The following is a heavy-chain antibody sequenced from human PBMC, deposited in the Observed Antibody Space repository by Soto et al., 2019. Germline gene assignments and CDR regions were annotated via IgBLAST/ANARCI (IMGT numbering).Heavy chain of an antibody. CDR2: TTAYNGNT. V-gene: IGHV1-18*01. J-gene: IGHJ4*02. CDR3: ASGPDGDYAPFDY. CDR1: GYTFTSYG. D-gene: IGHD4-17*01. Sequence: QVQLVHSGAEVKTPGASVKVSCKASGYTFTSYGISWVRQAPRQGLEWMGWTTAYNGNTNYAQKLQGSVTMTTDTSTSTAYLALRSLRSDDTAVYYWASGPDGDYAPFDYCGQGTLVTFSA.